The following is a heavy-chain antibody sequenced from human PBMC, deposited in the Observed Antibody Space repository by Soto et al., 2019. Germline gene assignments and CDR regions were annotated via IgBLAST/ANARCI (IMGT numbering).Heavy chain of an antibody. CDR1: GGSISVYY. V-gene: IGHV4-59*01. D-gene: IGHD1-26*01. J-gene: IGHJ4*02. Sequence: SETLSLTCTISGGSISVYYWSWVRQPPGHELEWIGYIYPSGSPYYNPSLRSRVPISAETSKNQISLKLTSPTAADTAVYYCARGVGSSPPRYWGRGTLVTVSS. CDR3: ARGVGSSPPRY. CDR2: IYPSGSP.